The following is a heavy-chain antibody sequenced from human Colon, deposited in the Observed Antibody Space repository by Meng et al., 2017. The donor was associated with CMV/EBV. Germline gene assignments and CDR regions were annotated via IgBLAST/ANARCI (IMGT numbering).Heavy chain of an antibody. CDR3: ARASNSSFDP. D-gene: IGHD4-11*01. V-gene: IGHV3-30*04. CDR2: ISNDGAKK. Sequence: GGSLRLSCAASGFTFSAYPIHWVRQAPGKGLEWVAIISNDGAKKNYGESVKGRFTISRDNSQKTVTVQMNSLRGDDTAVYYCARASNSSFDPWGQGTLVTVSS. J-gene: IGHJ5*02. CDR1: GFTFSAYP.